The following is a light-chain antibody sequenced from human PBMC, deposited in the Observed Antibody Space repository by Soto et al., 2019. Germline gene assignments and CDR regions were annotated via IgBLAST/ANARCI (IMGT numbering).Light chain of an antibody. V-gene: IGKV1-5*03. CDR3: QQYNSYPLT. CDR2: KAS. J-gene: IGKJ4*01. CDR1: QRISSW. Sequence: DIPMTQSPSTLSASVGDRVTITCRASQRISSWLGWYQQKPGKAPKPLIYKASNLESGVPSRFSGSGSGTEFTFTISGLQPDDFATYYCQQYNSYPLTFGGGTKVEIK.